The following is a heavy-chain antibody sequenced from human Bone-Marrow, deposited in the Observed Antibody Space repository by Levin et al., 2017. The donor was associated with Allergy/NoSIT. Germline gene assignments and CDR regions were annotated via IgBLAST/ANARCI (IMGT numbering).Heavy chain of an antibody. D-gene: IGHD3-3*01. CDR1: GYTFTTYH. J-gene: IGHJ4*02. Sequence: ASVKVSCKASGYTFTTYHIYWVRQAPGQGLECLGLINPSGGGTTYAQRFQGRVTLTRDTSTSTVYMKLSSLRSEDTAVYYCARGFGELDYFDYWGQGTLVTVSS. CDR2: INPSGGGT. CDR3: ARGFGELDYFDY. V-gene: IGHV1-46*01.